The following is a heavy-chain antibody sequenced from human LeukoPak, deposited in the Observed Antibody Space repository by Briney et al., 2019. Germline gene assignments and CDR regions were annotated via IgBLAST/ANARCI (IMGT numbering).Heavy chain of an antibody. V-gene: IGHV3-21*01. D-gene: IGHD3-3*01. CDR1: GFTFSRYT. CDR3: ARDGPPVPTIFGTFDS. J-gene: IGHJ5*01. Sequence: GGSLRLSCAASGFTFSRYTMNWVRQAPGKGLEWVSFISSSSSHIYYADSVKGRFTISRDDAKNSLFLQMNSLRVEDTAVYYCARDGPPVPTIFGTFDSWGQGTPVTVSS. CDR2: ISSSSSHI.